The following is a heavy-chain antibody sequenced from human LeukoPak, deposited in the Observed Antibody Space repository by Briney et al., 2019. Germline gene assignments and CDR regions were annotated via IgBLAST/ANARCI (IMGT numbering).Heavy chain of an antibody. V-gene: IGHV4-59*01. CDR1: GGFSNTFY. D-gene: IGHD3-3*01. J-gene: IGHJ5*02. CDR3: AREKSGEIFGVVTNWFDP. Sequence: SETLPLTCTVSGGFSNTFYWSWIRQSPGKGLEWIGYIHYSGHTNYNPSLKSRVTMSVDTSKNLFSLKLSSVTPADTAVYYCAREKSGEIFGVVTNWFDPWGQGILVTVSS. CDR2: IHYSGHT.